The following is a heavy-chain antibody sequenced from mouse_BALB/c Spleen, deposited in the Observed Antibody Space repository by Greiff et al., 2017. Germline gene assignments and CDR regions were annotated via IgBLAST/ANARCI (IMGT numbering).Heavy chain of an antibody. Sequence: EVQLQQSGAELVKPGASVKLSCTASGFNIKDPYMHWVKQRPEQGLEWIGRIDPANGNTKYDPKFQGKATITADTSSNTAYLQLSSLTSEDTAVYYCARVMYDAHWYFDVWGAGTTVTVSA. CDR3: ARVMYDAHWYFDV. D-gene: IGHD2-14*01. J-gene: IGHJ1*01. V-gene: IGHV14-3*02. CDR1: GFNIKDPY. CDR2: IDPANGNT.